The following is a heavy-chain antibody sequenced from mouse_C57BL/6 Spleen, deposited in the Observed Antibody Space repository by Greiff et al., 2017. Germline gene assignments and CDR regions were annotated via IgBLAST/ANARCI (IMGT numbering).Heavy chain of an antibody. CDR1: GYSITSGYY. Sequence: EVQLQQSGPGLVKPSQSLSLTCSVTGYSITSGYYWNWIRQFPGNKLEWMGFIRYDGSNNYNPSLKNQISLTLDTSKNQFFLKLNSVTTEDTATEYCARVLDYLDYWGQGTTLTVSS. V-gene: IGHV3-6*01. CDR3: ARVLDYLDY. J-gene: IGHJ2*01. CDR2: IRYDGSN.